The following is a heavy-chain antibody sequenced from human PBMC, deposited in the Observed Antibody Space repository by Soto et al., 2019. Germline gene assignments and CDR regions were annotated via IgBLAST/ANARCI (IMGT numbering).Heavy chain of an antibody. CDR1: GGSFSSNY. D-gene: IGHD6-19*01. V-gene: IGHV4-34*01. CDR3: LSARFDY. J-gene: IGHJ4*02. Sequence: QVQLQQWGAGLLKPSETLSLTCVVYGGSFSSNYWTWVRQPPGKGLEWIGEINHSGYTNYNASLKSRVPISVDTSKNQFSLNLRSVTAADTAVYYCLSARFDYWGQGTLVTVSS. CDR2: INHSGYT.